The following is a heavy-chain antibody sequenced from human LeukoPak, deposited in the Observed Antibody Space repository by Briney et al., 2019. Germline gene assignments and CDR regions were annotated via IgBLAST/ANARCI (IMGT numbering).Heavy chain of an antibody. D-gene: IGHD4-23*01. Sequence: GGSLRLSCAASGFTFSTYSMNWVRQAPRKGLEWVSSISSSSSSIYYADSVKGRFTISRDNAKDPLYLQMNSLRAEDTAVYYCARELVTSSYWGQGTLVTVSS. CDR2: ISSSSSSI. CDR1: GFTFSTYS. V-gene: IGHV3-21*01. CDR3: ARELVTSSY. J-gene: IGHJ4*02.